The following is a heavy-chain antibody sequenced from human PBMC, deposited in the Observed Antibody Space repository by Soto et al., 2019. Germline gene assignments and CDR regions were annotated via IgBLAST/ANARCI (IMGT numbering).Heavy chain of an antibody. Sequence: QVQLVQSGAEVKKPGASVKVSCKASGYTFTSYDINWVRQATGQGLEWMGWMNPNSGNTGYAQKFQGRVTMTRNTSISTADMELSSLRSEDTAVYYCARSYYDFWSGDYISCDIWGQGTMVTVSS. CDR1: GYTFTSYD. CDR2: MNPNSGNT. V-gene: IGHV1-8*01. D-gene: IGHD3-3*01. CDR3: ARSYYDFWSGDYISCDI. J-gene: IGHJ3*02.